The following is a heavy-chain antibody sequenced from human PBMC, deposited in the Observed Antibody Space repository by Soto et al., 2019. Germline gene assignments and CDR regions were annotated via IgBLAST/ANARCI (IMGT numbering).Heavy chain of an antibody. V-gene: IGHV3-9*01. CDR3: AKEPLPGWFGY. J-gene: IGHJ4*02. Sequence: PGGSLRLSCAASGFTFDDYAMHWVRQAPGKGLEWVSGISWNSGSIGYADSVKGRFTISRDNAKNSLYLQMNSLRAEDTALYYFAKEPLPGWFGYCGQGTLVTVSS. D-gene: IGHD2-15*01. CDR1: GFTFDDYA. CDR2: ISWNSGSI.